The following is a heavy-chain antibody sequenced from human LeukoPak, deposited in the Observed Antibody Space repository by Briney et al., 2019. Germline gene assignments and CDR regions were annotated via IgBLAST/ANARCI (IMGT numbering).Heavy chain of an antibody. Sequence: GGSLRLSCAASGFTFSSYWMTWVRQAPGKGLEWVSSISGSSGYIYYAASVKGRFTISRDNAKTSLYLQMNSLRAEDTAVYYCARAADYYGSGSYWGAFNIWGQGTMVTVSS. CDR1: GFTFSSYW. CDR2: ISGSSGYI. V-gene: IGHV3-21*01. D-gene: IGHD3-10*01. CDR3: ARAADYYGSGSYWGAFNI. J-gene: IGHJ3*02.